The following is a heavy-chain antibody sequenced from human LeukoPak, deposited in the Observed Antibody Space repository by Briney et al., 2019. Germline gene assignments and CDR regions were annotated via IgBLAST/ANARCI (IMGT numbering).Heavy chain of an antibody. Sequence: PGGSLRLSCAASGFIFSSFAIHWVRQSPGKGLEWVAVISYDGSNKYYTDSVKSRFTVSRDNSKNTLYLQMNSLRPEDTSVYYCATERAGVVTLQYWGQGTLVTVSS. J-gene: IGHJ4*02. V-gene: IGHV3-30*04. CDR2: ISYDGSNK. CDR3: ATERAGVVTLQY. CDR1: GFIFSSFA. D-gene: IGHD2-21*02.